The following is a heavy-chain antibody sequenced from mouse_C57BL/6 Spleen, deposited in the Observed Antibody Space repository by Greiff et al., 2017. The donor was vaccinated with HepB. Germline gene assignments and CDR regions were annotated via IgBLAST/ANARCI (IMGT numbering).Heavy chain of an antibody. Sequence: EVMLVESGGDLVKPGGSLKLSCAASGFTFSSYGMSWVRQTPDKRLEWVATISSGGSYTYYPDSVKGRFTISRDNAKNTLYLQMSSLKSEDTAMYYCARRGGSHYFDYWGKGTTLTVSS. D-gene: IGHD1-1*01. V-gene: IGHV5-6*02. CDR1: GFTFSSYG. J-gene: IGHJ2*01. CDR2: ISSGGSYT. CDR3: ARRGGSHYFDY.